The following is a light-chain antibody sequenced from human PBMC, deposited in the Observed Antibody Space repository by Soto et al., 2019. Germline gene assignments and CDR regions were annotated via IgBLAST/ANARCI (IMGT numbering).Light chain of an antibody. CDR2: DVS. Sequence: DIQMTQSPSTLSASVGDRVTIICRARQRISSWLAWYQQKPGKAPNLLIYDVSSLQGGVPSRFSGSGSGTEFPLTISSLQPDDFATYYCQQYNGSSWTFGQGTKVDI. V-gene: IGKV1-5*02. J-gene: IGKJ1*01. CDR1: QRISSW. CDR3: QQYNGSSWT.